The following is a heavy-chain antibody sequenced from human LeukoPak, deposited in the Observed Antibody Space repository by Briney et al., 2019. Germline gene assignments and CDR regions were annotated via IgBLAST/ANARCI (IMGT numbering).Heavy chain of an antibody. CDR3: ASRVHYYGSGSYYN. CDR1: SGSFSGYY. V-gene: IGHV4-34*01. D-gene: IGHD3-10*01. J-gene: IGHJ4*02. Sequence: PSETLSLTCAVYSGSFSGYYWSWIRQPPGKGLEWIGEINHSGSTNYNPSLKSRVTISVDTSKNQFSLKLSSVTAADTAVYYCASRVHYYGSGSYYNWGQGTLVTVSS. CDR2: INHSGST.